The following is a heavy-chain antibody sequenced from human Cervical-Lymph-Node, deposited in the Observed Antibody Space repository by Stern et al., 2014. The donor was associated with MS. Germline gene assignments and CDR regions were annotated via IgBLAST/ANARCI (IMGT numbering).Heavy chain of an antibody. V-gene: IGHV1-46*01. CDR2: FNPSGGKT. CDR1: GYTFTTYY. CDR3: ARVLSLATSDS. Sequence: QVQLVQSGAEIRKPGASVKISCEASGYTFTTYYMHWVRQAPGQGLEWVALFNPSGGKTTYEQRFQGRVTVTGDTSSSTVHMELTGLRSEDAAVYYCARVLSLATSDSWGQGTLVIVSS. D-gene: IGHD1-1*01. J-gene: IGHJ4*02.